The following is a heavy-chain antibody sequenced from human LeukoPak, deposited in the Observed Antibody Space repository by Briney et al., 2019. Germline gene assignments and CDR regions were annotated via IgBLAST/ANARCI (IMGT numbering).Heavy chain of an antibody. CDR1: GYTFTSYA. V-gene: IGHV7-4-1*02. J-gene: IGHJ6*03. CDR3: ARDPYSSSGDYYYYYYMDV. Sequence: ASVKVSCKASGYTFTSYAMNWVRQAPGQGLEWMGWINTNTGNPTYAQGFTGRFVFSLDTSVSTAYLQISSLKAEDTAVYYCARDPYSSSGDYYYYYYMDVWGKGTTVTVSS. CDR2: INTNTGNP. D-gene: IGHD6-13*01.